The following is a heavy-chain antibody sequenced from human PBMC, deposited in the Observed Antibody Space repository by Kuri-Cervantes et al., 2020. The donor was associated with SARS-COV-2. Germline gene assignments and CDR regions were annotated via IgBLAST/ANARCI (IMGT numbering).Heavy chain of an antibody. CDR1: GFTFDDYA. J-gene: IGHJ4*02. CDR2: ISYDGSNK. V-gene: IGHV3-30-3*01. CDR3: ASPPLFSDSSGYFLY. Sequence: GGSLRLSCAASGFTFDDYAMHWVRQAPGKGLEWVAVISYDGSNKYYADSVKGRFTISRDNSKNTLYLQMNSLRAEDTAVYYCASPPLFSDSSGYFLYWGQGTLVTVSS. D-gene: IGHD3-22*01.